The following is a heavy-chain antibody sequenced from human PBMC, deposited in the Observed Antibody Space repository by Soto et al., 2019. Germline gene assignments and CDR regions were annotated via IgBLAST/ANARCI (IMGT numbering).Heavy chain of an antibody. Sequence: QVQLVQSGAEVKKPGASVKVSCKASGYTFTNYAMQWVRQAPGQRLEWMGWINAGNGNTKYSQKFQGRVTITRDTSAITASWDLSSLTSENTAIYYCARGIWNMTQEAYYFDNWGEGTLVTVSS. CDR1: GYTFTNYA. J-gene: IGHJ4*02. CDR2: INAGNGNT. CDR3: ARGIWNMTQEAYYFDN. V-gene: IGHV1-3*01. D-gene: IGHD1-1*01.